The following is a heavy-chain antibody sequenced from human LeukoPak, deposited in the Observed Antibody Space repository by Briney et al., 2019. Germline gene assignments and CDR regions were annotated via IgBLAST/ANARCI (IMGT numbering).Heavy chain of an antibody. V-gene: IGHV4-34*01. Sequence: SETLSLTCAVYGGSFSGYYWSWIRHPPGKGLEWIGEINHSGSTNYNPSLKSRVTISVDTSKNQFSLKLSSVTAADTAVYYCAMLISGYWGQGTLVTVSS. CDR2: INHSGST. D-gene: IGHD3-16*01. J-gene: IGHJ4*02. CDR1: GGSFSGYY. CDR3: AMLISGY.